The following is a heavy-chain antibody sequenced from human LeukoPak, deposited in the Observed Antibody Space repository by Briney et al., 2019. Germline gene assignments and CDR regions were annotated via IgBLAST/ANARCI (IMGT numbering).Heavy chain of an antibody. V-gene: IGHV3-21*01. Sequence: PGGSLRLSCAASGFTFSSYSMNWVRQAPGKGLEWVSSISSSSSNIYYADSVKGRFTMYRDKAKNSLYLQMNRLRAGDTAVYYCARHRESYCTGGSCYSTGDYWGQGTLVTVSS. CDR3: ARHRESYCTGGSCYSTGDY. CDR1: GFTFSSYS. D-gene: IGHD2-15*01. J-gene: IGHJ4*02. CDR2: ISSSSSNI.